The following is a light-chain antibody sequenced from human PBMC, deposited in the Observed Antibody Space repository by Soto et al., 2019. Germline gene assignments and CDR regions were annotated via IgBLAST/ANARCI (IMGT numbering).Light chain of an antibody. CDR2: GNN. V-gene: IGLV1-40*01. CDR3: QSYDSSLSGFYV. CDR1: SSNIGADYD. Sequence: QSVLTQPPSVSGAPGQRVTISCTGSSSNIGADYDVHWYQQVPGAAPNLLIYGNNNRPSGVPDRFSGSKSGTSASLAITGLQAEDEADYYCQSYDSSLSGFYVFGTGTKVPVL. J-gene: IGLJ1*01.